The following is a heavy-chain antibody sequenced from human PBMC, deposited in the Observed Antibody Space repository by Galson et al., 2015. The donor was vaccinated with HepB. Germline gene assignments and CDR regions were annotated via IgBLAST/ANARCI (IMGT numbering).Heavy chain of an antibody. V-gene: IGHV3-30-3*01. CDR2: ISYDGSNK. CDR3: ARRLIAARSFDP. D-gene: IGHD6-6*01. J-gene: IGHJ5*02. CDR1: GFTFSSYA. Sequence: SLRLSCAASGFTFSSYAMHWVRQAPGKGLEWVAVISYDGSNKYYADSVKGRFTISRDNSKNTLYLQMNSLRAEDTAVYYCARRLIAARSFDPWDQGTLVTVSS.